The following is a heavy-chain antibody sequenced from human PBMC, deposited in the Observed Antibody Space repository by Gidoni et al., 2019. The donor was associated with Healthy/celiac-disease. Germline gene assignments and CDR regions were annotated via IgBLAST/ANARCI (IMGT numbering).Heavy chain of an antibody. CDR1: GVSISSYY. Sequence: QVQLQETGPGLVKTSETLSLTCPGSGVSISSYYWSWLRPPHGKGLEWIGYIYYSGSTHYNPSLKRRVTISVDTSKHPFSLKLSSVTAADTAVYYCARDLGPPAFDIWGQGTMVTVSS. V-gene: IGHV4-59*01. CDR3: ARDLGPPAFDI. J-gene: IGHJ3*02. CDR2: IYYSGST.